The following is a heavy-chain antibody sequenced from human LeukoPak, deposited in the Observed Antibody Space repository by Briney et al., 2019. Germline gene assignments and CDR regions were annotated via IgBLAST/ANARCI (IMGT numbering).Heavy chain of an antibody. D-gene: IGHD3-22*01. J-gene: IGHJ4*02. CDR2: ISAYNGNT. CDR3: ARDSDSSGYYIFDY. V-gene: IGHV1-18*01. Sequence: ASVKVSCKASGYTFTSYGISWVRQAPGQGLEWMGWISAYNGNTNYAQKLQGRVTMTTDTSTSTAYMELRSLRSDDTAVYYCARDSDSSGYYIFDYWGQGTLVTVSS. CDR1: GYTFTSYG.